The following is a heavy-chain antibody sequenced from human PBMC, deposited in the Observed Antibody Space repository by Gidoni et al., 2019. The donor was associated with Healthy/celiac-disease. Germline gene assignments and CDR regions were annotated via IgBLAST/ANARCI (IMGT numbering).Heavy chain of an antibody. V-gene: IGHV3-30*18. D-gene: IGHD1-7*01. CDR1: GFTFSSYG. J-gene: IGHJ6*02. Sequence: VQPGRSLRLSCAASGFTFSSYGMHWVRQAPGKGLEWVAVISYDGSNKYYADSVKGRFTISRDNSKNTLYLQMNSLRAEDTAVYYCAKIIKLELRWKVGGMDVWGQGTTVTVSS. CDR3: AKIIKLELRWKVGGMDV. CDR2: ISYDGSNK.